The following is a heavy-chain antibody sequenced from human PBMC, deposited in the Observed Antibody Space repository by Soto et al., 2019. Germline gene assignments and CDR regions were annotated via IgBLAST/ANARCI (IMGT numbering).Heavy chain of an antibody. CDR1: GGSISSRSYY. Sequence: SETLSLTCTVSGGSISSRSYYWAWIRQPPGKGLEWIGSIYYSGTTYYNPSLKSRVTISVDTSKNQFSLKLNSVTAADTAVYYCTGENDGDYFDYWGQGTLVTVSS. CDR2: IYYSGTT. CDR3: TGENDGDYFDY. V-gene: IGHV4-39*01. J-gene: IGHJ4*02. D-gene: IGHD7-27*01.